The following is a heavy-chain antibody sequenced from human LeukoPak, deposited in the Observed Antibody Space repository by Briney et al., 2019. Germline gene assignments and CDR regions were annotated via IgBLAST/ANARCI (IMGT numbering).Heavy chain of an antibody. CDR1: GFTFSSYA. CDR2: ISGSGGST. Sequence: GGSLSLSCAASGFTFSSYAMSWVRQAPGKGLEWVSAISGSGGSTYYADSVRGRFTISRDNSKNTLYLQMNSLRAEDTAVYYCRLLHLEHYDFWSGQIDYWGQGTLVTVSS. V-gene: IGHV3-23*01. J-gene: IGHJ4*02. CDR3: RLLHLEHYDFWSGQIDY. D-gene: IGHD3-3*01.